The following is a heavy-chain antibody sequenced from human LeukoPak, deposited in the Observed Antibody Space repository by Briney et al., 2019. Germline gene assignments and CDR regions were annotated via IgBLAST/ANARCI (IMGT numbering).Heavy chain of an antibody. D-gene: IGHD6-6*01. V-gene: IGHV4-59*01. CDR1: GGSISSYY. J-gene: IGHJ4*02. CDR3: ARDGSSALYFDY. CDR2: IYYSGST. Sequence: SETLSLTCTVSGGSISSYYWSWIRQPPGKGLEWIGYIYYSGSTNYNPSLKSRVTISVDTSKNQFSLKLSSVTAADTAVYYCARDGSSALYFDYWGQGTLATVSS.